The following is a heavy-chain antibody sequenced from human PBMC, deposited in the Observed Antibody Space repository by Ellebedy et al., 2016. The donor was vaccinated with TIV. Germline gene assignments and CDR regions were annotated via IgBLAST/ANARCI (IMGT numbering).Heavy chain of an antibody. D-gene: IGHD5-18*01. J-gene: IGHJ6*02. CDR2: VSYDGSSE. CDR3: ARTDTPMVIYYYSMDV. CDR1: GFTFRSHE. V-gene: IGHV3-30*01. Sequence: PGGSLRLSCAASGFTFRSHEMTWVRQAPGKGLEWVAVVSYDGSSEYYADSVKGRFTVSRDTSKNTVYLQMNSLRPEDTAVYYCARTDTPMVIYYYSMDVWGQGTTVTVSS.